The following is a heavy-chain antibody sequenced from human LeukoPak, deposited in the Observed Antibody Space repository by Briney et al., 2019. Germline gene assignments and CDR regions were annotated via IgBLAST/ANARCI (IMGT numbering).Heavy chain of an antibody. CDR2: INHSGST. D-gene: IGHD6-19*01. Sequence: PSETLSLTCAVYGASFSGYYWSWIRQPPGKGLEWIGEINHSGSTNYNPSLKSRVTISVDTSKNQFSLKLSSVTAADTAVYYCASVSGSGWYRDDWGQGTLVTVSS. J-gene: IGHJ4*02. CDR1: GASFSGYY. CDR3: ASVSGSGWYRDD. V-gene: IGHV4-34*01.